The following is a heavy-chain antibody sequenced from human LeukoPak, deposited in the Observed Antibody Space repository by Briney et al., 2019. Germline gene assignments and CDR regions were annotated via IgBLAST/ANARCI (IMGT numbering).Heavy chain of an antibody. V-gene: IGHV3-23*01. CDR1: GLTFSIYT. CDR2: ISGSGDST. CDR3: ATGSCSSSTCYRRY. D-gene: IGHD2-2*02. J-gene: IGHJ4*02. Sequence: GGSLRLSCAASGLTFSIYTMNWVRQAPGKGPEWVSGISGSGDSTYYADSVKGRFTISRDNSKNTLYLQMNSLRAEDTAVFYCATGSCSSSTCYRRYWGQGTLVTVPS.